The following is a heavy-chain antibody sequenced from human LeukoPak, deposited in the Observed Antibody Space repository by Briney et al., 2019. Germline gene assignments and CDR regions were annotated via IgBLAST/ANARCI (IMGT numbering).Heavy chain of an antibody. D-gene: IGHD6-6*01. CDR2: IRSKAYGGTT. Sequence: GGSLRLSCTASGFTFGDYAMSWFRQAPGKGLEWVGFIRSKAYGGTTEYAASVKGRFTISRDDSKSIAYLQMNSLKTEDTAVYYCTRDGWSSSSLIFYYYYYMDVWGKGTTVTVSS. J-gene: IGHJ6*03. V-gene: IGHV3-49*03. CDR1: GFTFGDYA. CDR3: TRDGWSSSSLIFYYYYYMDV.